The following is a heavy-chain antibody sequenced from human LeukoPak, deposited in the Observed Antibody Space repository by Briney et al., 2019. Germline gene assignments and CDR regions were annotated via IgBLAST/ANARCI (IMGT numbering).Heavy chain of an antibody. V-gene: IGHV4-61*01. CDR1: GGSVSSGSDY. J-gene: IGHJ4*02. D-gene: IGHD3-3*01. Sequence: PSETLSLTFTVSGGSVSSGSDYWSWSRQPPGKGLEWIGYIYYSGCTTSNPSLKSRVTISVDTSKNQFSLKLSSVTAAATAVYYCAREDYDSSNFDYWGQGTLVTVSS. CDR3: AREDYDSSNFDY. CDR2: IYYSGCT.